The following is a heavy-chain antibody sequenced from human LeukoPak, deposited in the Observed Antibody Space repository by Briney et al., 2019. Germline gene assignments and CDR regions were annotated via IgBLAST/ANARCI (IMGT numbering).Heavy chain of an antibody. CDR3: ARDQGGHYGSGSLFDY. V-gene: IGHV3-66*01. CDR2: IYSGGST. Sequence: GGSLRLSCAASGFTVSTNYMIWVRQAPGKGLEWVSVIYSGGSTYYADSVKGRFTISRDNSKNTLYLQMNSLRAEDTAVYYCARDQGGHYGSGSLFDYWGQGTLVTVSS. CDR1: GFTVSTNY. D-gene: IGHD3-10*01. J-gene: IGHJ4*02.